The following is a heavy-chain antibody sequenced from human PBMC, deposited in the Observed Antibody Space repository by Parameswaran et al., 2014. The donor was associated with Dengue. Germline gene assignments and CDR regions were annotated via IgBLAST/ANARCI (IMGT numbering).Heavy chain of an antibody. CDR3: AAGWLRPSVGWPHSFDY. Sequence: GGSLRLSCAASGFTVSSNYMNWVRQAPGKGLEWVSLIYSDGSTYYADSVKGRFTISRDNSENTLYLQMNSLRAEDTAVYYCAAGWLRPSVGWPHSFDYWGQGTLVTVSS. CDR1: GFTVSSNY. CDR2: IYSDGST. J-gene: IGHJ4*02. V-gene: IGHV3-53*01. D-gene: IGHD5-12*01.